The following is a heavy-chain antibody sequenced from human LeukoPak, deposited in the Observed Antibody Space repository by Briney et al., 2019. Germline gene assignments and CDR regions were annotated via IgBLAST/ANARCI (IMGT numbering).Heavy chain of an antibody. CDR1: GGSISSGSYY. CDR3: AGIDYPIAFDI. CDR2: IYTSGST. V-gene: IGHV4-61*02. Sequence: PSETLSLTCTVSGGSISSGSYYWSWIRQPAGKGLEWIGRIYTSGSTNYNPSLKSRVTISVDTSKNQFSLKLSSVTAADTAVYYCAGIDYPIAFDIWGQGTMVTVSS. D-gene: IGHD4-11*01. J-gene: IGHJ3*02.